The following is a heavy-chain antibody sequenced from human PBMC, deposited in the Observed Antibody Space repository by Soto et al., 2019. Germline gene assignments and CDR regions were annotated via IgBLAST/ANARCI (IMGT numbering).Heavy chain of an antibody. J-gene: IGHJ4*02. CDR1: GFTFSDYG. CDR2: IWPDGGNK. CDR3: ARDGDANSGFGKDY. Sequence: QVQLVESGGGVVQPGRSLSLSCAASGFTFSDYGMHWVRQAPGKGLQWVAFIWPDGGNKYYAESVKGRFTISIDNSKKSVYLQMNNVRDEDTAVYYCARDGDANSGFGKDYWGQGTLVTVSS. D-gene: IGHD3-16*01. V-gene: IGHV3-33*01.